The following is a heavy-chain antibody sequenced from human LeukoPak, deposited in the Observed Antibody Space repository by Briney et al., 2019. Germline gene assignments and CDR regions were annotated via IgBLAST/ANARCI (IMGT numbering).Heavy chain of an antibody. Sequence: PSETLSLTCAVYGGSFSGYYWGWIRQPPGEGLEWIGSIYHSGSTYYNPSLKSRVTISVDTSKNQFSLKLSSVTAADTAVYYCARRSYYDSSGPLDYWGQGTLVTVSS. D-gene: IGHD3-22*01. CDR3: ARRSYYDSSGPLDY. J-gene: IGHJ4*02. V-gene: IGHV4-38-2*01. CDR1: GGSFSGYY. CDR2: IYHSGST.